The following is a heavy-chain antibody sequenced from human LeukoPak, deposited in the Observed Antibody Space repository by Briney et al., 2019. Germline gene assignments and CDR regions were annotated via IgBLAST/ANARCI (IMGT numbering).Heavy chain of an antibody. CDR3: VRGNYDNRGYSNAFDI. CDR2: IYYNGNT. Sequence: SGTLSLTCTVSGASISSSYWSWVRQPPGKRREWIGFIYYNGNTNSNPSLKSRVTISVDTSKNQFSLKLSSVTAADIAVYYCVRGNYDNRGYSNAFDIWGQGAMVTVSS. V-gene: IGHV4-59*01. J-gene: IGHJ3*02. CDR1: GASISSSY. D-gene: IGHD3-22*01.